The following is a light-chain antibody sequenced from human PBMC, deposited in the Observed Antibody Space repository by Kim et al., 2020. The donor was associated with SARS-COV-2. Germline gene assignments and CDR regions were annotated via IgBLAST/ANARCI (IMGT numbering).Light chain of an antibody. CDR1: FNDVGGYNY. V-gene: IGLV2-14*04. J-gene: IGLJ1*01. CDR2: DVT. Sequence: GQSITIHCTGPFNDVGGYNYVSWYQQRPDTVPKLMIYDVTKRPSGVSSRFSGSKSGNTASLTISGLQAEDEADYYCSSYTTSTAYVFGSGTKVTVL. CDR3: SSYTTSTAYV.